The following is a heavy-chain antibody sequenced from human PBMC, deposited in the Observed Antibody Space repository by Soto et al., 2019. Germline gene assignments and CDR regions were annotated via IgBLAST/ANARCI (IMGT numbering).Heavy chain of an antibody. V-gene: IGHV3-64D*06. CDR3: VNPYSSSSSFDY. D-gene: IGHD6-6*01. CDR1: GFTFSSYA. Sequence: LRLSWSASGFTFSSYAMHWVRQAPGKGLEYVSAISSNGGSTYYADSVKGRFTISRDNSKNTLYLQMSSLRAEDTAVYYCVNPYSSSSSFDYRGPGTLVTVSS. CDR2: ISSNGGST. J-gene: IGHJ4*02.